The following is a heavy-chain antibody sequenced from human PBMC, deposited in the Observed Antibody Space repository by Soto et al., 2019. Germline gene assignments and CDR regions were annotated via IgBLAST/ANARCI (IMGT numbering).Heavy chain of an antibody. Sequence: AGESLKISCKGSGYSFTSYWIGWVRQMPGKGPEWMGIIYPGDSDTRYSPSFQGQVTISADKSISTAYPQWSSLKASDTAMYYCAIALDTAMVTDYWGQGTLVTVSS. CDR1: GYSFTSYW. CDR3: AIALDTAMVTDY. J-gene: IGHJ4*02. V-gene: IGHV5-51*01. CDR2: IYPGDSDT. D-gene: IGHD5-18*01.